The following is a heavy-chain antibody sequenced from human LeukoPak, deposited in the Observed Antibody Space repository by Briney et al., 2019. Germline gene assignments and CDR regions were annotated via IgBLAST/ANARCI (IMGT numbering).Heavy chain of an antibody. CDR3: ARDWDSGSYSGALGAFDI. D-gene: IGHD1-26*01. CDR1: GFTFNNYW. V-gene: IGHV3-7*01. CDR2: IKQDGSEK. J-gene: IGHJ3*02. Sequence: GGSLRLSCAVSGFTFNNYWMSWVRQAPGKGLDWVANIKQDGSEKNYVDSVKGRFTISRDNSKNTLYLQMNSLRAEDTAVYYCARDWDSGSYSGALGAFDIWGQGTMVTVSS.